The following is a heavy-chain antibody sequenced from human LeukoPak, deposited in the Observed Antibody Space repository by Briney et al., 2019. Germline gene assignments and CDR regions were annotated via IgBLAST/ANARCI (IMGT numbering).Heavy chain of an antibody. Sequence: GASVKVSCKASGYTFTSYAIHWVRQAPGQRFGWMGWINVGNGNTEYSQKFQGRVTITRDTSASTAYMEVSSLRSEDTAVYYCARGPGGDYAPFDYWGQGTLVTVSS. CDR3: ARGPGGDYAPFDY. CDR1: GYTFTSYA. V-gene: IGHV1-3*01. CDR2: INVGNGNT. D-gene: IGHD3-16*01. J-gene: IGHJ4*02.